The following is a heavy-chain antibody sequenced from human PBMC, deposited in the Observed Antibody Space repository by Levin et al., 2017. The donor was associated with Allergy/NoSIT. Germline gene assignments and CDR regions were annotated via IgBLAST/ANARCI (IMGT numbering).Heavy chain of an antibody. CDR2: IYYSGST. D-gene: IGHD2-15*01. Sequence: PGGSLRLSCTVSGGSISSYYWSWIRQPPGKGLEWIGYIYYSGSTNYNPSLKSRVTISVDTSKNQFSLKLSSVTAADTAVYYCARGGYCSGGSCYSGDAFDIWGQGTMVTVSS. CDR1: GGSISSYY. CDR3: ARGGYCSGGSCYSGDAFDI. J-gene: IGHJ3*02. V-gene: IGHV4-59*01.